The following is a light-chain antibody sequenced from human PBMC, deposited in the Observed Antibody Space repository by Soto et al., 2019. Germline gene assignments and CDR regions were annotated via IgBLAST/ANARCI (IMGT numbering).Light chain of an antibody. CDR3: QQYDDLLIT. Sequence: DIQMTQTPSSLSASVGDRVTITCQASQDISNYLNWYQQKPGKAPKLLIYDASNLETGGTSRFSGSSSETDFTSTISSPQPEDSATSYCQQYDDLLITFGQGTRLVI. V-gene: IGKV1-33*01. CDR2: DAS. J-gene: IGKJ5*01. CDR1: QDISNY.